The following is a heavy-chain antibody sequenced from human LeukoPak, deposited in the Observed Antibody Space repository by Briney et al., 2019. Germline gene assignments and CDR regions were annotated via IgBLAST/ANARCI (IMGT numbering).Heavy chain of an antibody. J-gene: IGHJ4*02. D-gene: IGHD5-12*01. CDR1: GFTFDNYG. Sequence: PGGSLRLSCAASGFTFDNYGMSWVRQVPGKGLEWVSSINANGGSIAYADSVRGRFSISRDDLKNTLYLQMTNLRAEDTAVYYCAKDGAWLRFDDWGQGILVTVSS. V-gene: IGHV3-20*04. CDR3: AKDGAWLRFDD. CDR2: INANGGSI.